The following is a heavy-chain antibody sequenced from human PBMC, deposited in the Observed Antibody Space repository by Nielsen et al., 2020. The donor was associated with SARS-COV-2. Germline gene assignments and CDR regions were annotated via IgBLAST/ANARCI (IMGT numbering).Heavy chain of an antibody. CDR3: ASLNWNDLFAFDI. J-gene: IGHJ3*02. Sequence: SETLSLTCTVSGGSISSGDYYWSWIRQPPGKGLEWIGYIYYSGSTYYNPSLKSRVTISVDTSKNQFSLKLSSVTAADTAVYYCASLNWNDLFAFDIWGQGTMVTVSS. V-gene: IGHV4-30-4*02. CDR2: IYYSGST. D-gene: IGHD1-1*01. CDR1: GGSISSGDYY.